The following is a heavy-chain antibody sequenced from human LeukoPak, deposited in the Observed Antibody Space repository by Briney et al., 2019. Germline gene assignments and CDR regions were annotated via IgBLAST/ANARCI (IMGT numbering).Heavy chain of an antibody. CDR1: GFTFRTYG. D-gene: IGHD3-16*01. Sequence: GGSLRLSCVASGFTFRTYGMHWVRQAPGKGLEWVAFIRFDGNTEEYADSVEGRFTVSRDNAKDTLYLQMDTLRPEDTALYYCANGGGYFLHWGQGTLVTVAS. J-gene: IGHJ1*01. V-gene: IGHV3-30*02. CDR3: ANGGGYFLH. CDR2: IRFDGNTE.